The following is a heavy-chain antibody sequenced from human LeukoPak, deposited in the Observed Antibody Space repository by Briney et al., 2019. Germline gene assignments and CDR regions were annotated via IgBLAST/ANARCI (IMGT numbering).Heavy chain of an antibody. J-gene: IGHJ4*02. Sequence: ASVKVSFKASGYTFTIYGISWVRQAPGQGLEWMGWISAYNGNTNYAQKLQGRVTMTTDTSTSTAYMELRSLRSDDTAVYYCARVERDSGYDDYWGQGTLVTVSS. V-gene: IGHV1-18*01. CDR3: ARVERDSGYDDY. CDR2: ISAYNGNT. D-gene: IGHD5-12*01. CDR1: GYTFTIYG.